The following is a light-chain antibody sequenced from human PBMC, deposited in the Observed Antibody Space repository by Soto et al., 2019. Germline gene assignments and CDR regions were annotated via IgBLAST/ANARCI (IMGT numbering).Light chain of an antibody. V-gene: IGKV3-20*01. CDR3: QHYGSSPYT. J-gene: IGKJ2*01. Sequence: EIVLTQSPGTLSLSPGERATLSCRASQSISSSYLAWYQHKPGQAPRLLIYATSSRATGITDKFSGSGSGTDFTLTISRLEAEDFAVYFCQHYGSSPYTFGQGTKLEIK. CDR2: ATS. CDR1: QSISSSY.